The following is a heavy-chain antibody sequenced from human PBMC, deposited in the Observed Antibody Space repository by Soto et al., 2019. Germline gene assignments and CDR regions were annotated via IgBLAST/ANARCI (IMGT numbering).Heavy chain of an antibody. CDR1: GYSFTNYA. CDR3: AREEAGRHVWSSNFNQYFSGMDV. V-gene: IGHV1-3*01. D-gene: IGHD4-4*01. J-gene: IGHJ6*02. CDR2: INAGNGNP. Sequence: ASVKVSCKASGYSFTNYAMHWVRQAPGQGLEWMGWINAGNGNPKYSQKFQGRVAITRDTSASTAYMELSSLRSEDTAVYYCAREEAGRHVWSSNFNQYFSGMDVWAHGTTVPVS.